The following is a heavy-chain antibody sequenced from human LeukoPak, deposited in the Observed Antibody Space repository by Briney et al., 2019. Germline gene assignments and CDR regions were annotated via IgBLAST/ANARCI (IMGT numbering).Heavy chain of an antibody. CDR2: IYYSGST. Sequence: SETLSLTCTVSGGSISSYYWSWIRQPPGKGLEWIGYIYYSGSTNYNPSLKSRVTISVDTSKNQFSLKLSSVTAADTAVYYCARGLRTGYYAEWFDPWGQGTLVTVSS. D-gene: IGHD3/OR15-3a*01. CDR3: ARGLRTGYYAEWFDP. CDR1: GGSISSYY. J-gene: IGHJ5*02. V-gene: IGHV4-59*01.